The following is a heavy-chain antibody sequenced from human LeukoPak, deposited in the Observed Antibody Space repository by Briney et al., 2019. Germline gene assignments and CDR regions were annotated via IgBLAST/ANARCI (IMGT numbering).Heavy chain of an antibody. CDR1: GYTFTGYY. V-gene: IGHV1-2*02. CDR2: INPNSGGT. CDR3: ARDFELRYFDYENWFDP. Sequence: SVKVSCKASGYTFTGYYMHWVRQAPGQGLEWMGWINPNSGGTNYAQKFQGGVTMTRDTSISTAYMELGRLRSDDTAVYYCARDFELRYFDYENWFDPWGQGTLVTVSS. D-gene: IGHD3-9*01. J-gene: IGHJ5*02.